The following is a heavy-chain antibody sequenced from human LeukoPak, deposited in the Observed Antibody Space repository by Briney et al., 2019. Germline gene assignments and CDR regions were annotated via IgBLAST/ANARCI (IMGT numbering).Heavy chain of an antibody. CDR1: GYTFTSYD. Sequence: ASVKVSCKASGYTFTSYDINWVRQATGQGLEWMGWMNPNSGNTGYAQKFHARVTITRNTSISTAYMELSSLRSEDTAVYYCAGGVVRGGWYHLFDSWGQGTLVTVSS. CDR3: AGGVVRGGWYHLFDS. CDR2: MNPNSGNT. V-gene: IGHV1-8*03. D-gene: IGHD6-19*01. J-gene: IGHJ4*02.